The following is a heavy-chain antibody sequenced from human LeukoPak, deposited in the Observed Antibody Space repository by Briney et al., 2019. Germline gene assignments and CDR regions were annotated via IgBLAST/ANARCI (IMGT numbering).Heavy chain of an antibody. Sequence: GGSLRLSCAASGFTVSSDYMSWVRQAPGKGLEWVSVIYSGGSTYYADSVKGRFTISRDNSKNTLYLQMNSLRAEDTAVYYCATDSSGYYSYAFDIWGQGTMVTVSS. J-gene: IGHJ3*02. D-gene: IGHD3-22*01. CDR3: ATDSSGYYSYAFDI. CDR2: IYSGGST. CDR1: GFTVSSDY. V-gene: IGHV3-53*01.